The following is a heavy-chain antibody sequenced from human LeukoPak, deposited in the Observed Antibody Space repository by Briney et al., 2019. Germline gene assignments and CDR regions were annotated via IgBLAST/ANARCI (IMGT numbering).Heavy chain of an antibody. CDR3: ARDSEDTVEEGFDY. J-gene: IGHJ4*02. Sequence: GGSLRLSCAASGFTFDDYGMSWVRQAPGKGLEWVSGINWNGGSTGYADSVKGRFTISRDNAKNSLYLQMNSLRAEDTALYYCARDSEDTVEEGFDYWGQGTLVTVSS. CDR2: INWNGGST. CDR1: GFTFDDYG. D-gene: IGHD5-18*01. V-gene: IGHV3-20*04.